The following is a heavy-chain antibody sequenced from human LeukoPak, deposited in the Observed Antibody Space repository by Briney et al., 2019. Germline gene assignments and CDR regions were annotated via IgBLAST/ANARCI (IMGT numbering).Heavy chain of an antibody. V-gene: IGHV3-30-3*01. CDR1: GFTFSSHT. CDR2: ISYDGSNK. CDR3: ARELGDGYNNGTFDY. D-gene: IGHD5-24*01. J-gene: IGHJ4*02. Sequence: GRSLRLSCAASGFTFSSHTMHWVRQAPGKGLEWVAVISYDGSNKYYADSVKGRFTISRDNSKNTLYLQMNSLRAEDTAVYYCARELGDGYNNGTFDYWGQGTLVIVSS.